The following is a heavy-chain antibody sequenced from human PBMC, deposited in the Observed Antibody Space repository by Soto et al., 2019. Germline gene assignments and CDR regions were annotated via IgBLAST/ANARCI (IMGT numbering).Heavy chain of an antibody. Sequence: EVQLVESGGGLVQPGGSLRLSCAASGFTFSSYSMNWVRQAPGKGLEWVSYISSSSSTIYYADSVKGRFTISRDNAKNSLYLQMNSLGAEDTAVYYCARDLCFVFEGYMDVWGKGTAVTVCS. D-gene: IGHD3-3*01. CDR2: ISSSSSTI. V-gene: IGHV3-48*01. J-gene: IGHJ6*03. CDR3: ARDLCFVFEGYMDV. CDR1: GFTFSSYS.